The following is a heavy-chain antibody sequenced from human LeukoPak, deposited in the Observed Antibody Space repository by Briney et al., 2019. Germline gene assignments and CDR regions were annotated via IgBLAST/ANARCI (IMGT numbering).Heavy chain of an antibody. V-gene: IGHV1-69*13. CDR3: ATAIWLQTYSFGY. D-gene: IGHD5-24*01. CDR2: IIPIFGTA. CDR1: GGTFSSYA. J-gene: IGHJ4*02. Sequence: ASVKVSCKASGGTFSSYAISWVRQAPGQGLEWMGGIIPIFGTANYAQEFQGRVTITADEFTSTAYMELSSLRSEDTAMYNCATAIWLQTYSFGYWGQGTLVTVSS.